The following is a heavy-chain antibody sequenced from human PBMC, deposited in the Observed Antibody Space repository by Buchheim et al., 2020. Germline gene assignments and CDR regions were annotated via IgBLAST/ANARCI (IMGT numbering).Heavy chain of an antibody. CDR2: ISGSGGST. Sequence: EVQLLESGGGLVQPGGSLRLSCAASGFTFSSYAMSWVRQAPGKGLEWVSAISGSGGSTYYADSVKGRFTISSDNSKNTLYLQMNSLRAEDTAVYYCAKGRITMVQGVIIASWYFDLWGRGTL. J-gene: IGHJ2*01. CDR1: GFTFSSYA. V-gene: IGHV3-23*01. D-gene: IGHD3-10*01. CDR3: AKGRITMVQGVIIASWYFDL.